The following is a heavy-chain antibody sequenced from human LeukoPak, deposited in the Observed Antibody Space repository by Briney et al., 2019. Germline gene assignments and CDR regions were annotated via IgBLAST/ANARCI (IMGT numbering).Heavy chain of an antibody. CDR2: IKSKTDGGTT. Sequence: AGGSLRLSCAASGFTFSNAWMSWVRQAPGKGLEWVGRIKSKTDGGTTDYAAPVKGRFTILRDDSKNTLYLRMNSLKTEDTVVYYCTTEGYSSSWYDYWGQGTLVTVSS. CDR1: GFTFSNAW. V-gene: IGHV3-15*01. D-gene: IGHD6-13*01. J-gene: IGHJ4*02. CDR3: TTEGYSSSWYDY.